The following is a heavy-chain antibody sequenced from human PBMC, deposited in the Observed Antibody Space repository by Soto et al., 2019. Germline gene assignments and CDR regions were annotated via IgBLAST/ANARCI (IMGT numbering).Heavy chain of an antibody. V-gene: IGHV3-21*01. Sequence: GGSLRLSCAASGFTFSSYSMNWVRRAPGKGLEWVSSISSSSYIYYADSVKGRFTISRDNAKNSLYLQMNSLRAEDTAVYYCARDRSATVTTYYYYYGMDVWGQGTTVTVSS. CDR2: ISSSSYI. J-gene: IGHJ6*02. CDR3: ARDRSATVTTYYYYYGMDV. D-gene: IGHD4-4*01. CDR1: GFTFSSYS.